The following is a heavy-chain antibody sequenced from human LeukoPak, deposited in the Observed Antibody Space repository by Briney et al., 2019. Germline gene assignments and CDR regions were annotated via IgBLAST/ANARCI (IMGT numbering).Heavy chain of an antibody. V-gene: IGHV4-31*03. Sequence: PSETLSLTCTVSGGSISSGGYYWSWIRQHPGKGLEWIGYIYYSGSTYYNPSLKSRVTISVDTSKNQFSLKLSSVTAADTAVYYCARGYSSSSHWFDPWGQGTLVTVSS. D-gene: IGHD6-6*01. CDR2: IYYSGST. CDR1: GGSISSGGYY. J-gene: IGHJ5*02. CDR3: ARGYSSSSHWFDP.